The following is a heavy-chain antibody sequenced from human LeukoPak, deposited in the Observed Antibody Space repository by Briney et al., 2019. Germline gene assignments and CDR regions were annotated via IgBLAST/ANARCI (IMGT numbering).Heavy chain of an antibody. Sequence: SETLSLTCTVSGGSISHYYWSWIRQPPGKGLEWIGYIYYSGNTNYNPSLKSRVTISVDTSKKQFFLKLSSVTAADTAVYYCARSVSGYQHSDYWGQGTLVTVSS. CDR1: GGSISHYY. V-gene: IGHV4-59*01. CDR2: IYYSGNT. D-gene: IGHD2-2*01. J-gene: IGHJ4*02. CDR3: ARSVSGYQHSDY.